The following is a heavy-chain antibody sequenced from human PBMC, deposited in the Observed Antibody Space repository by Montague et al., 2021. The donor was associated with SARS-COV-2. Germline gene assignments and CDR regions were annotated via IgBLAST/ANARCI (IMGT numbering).Heavy chain of an antibody. J-gene: IGHJ6*03. D-gene: IGHD3-9*01. CDR1: GGSFSAYY. Sequence: SETLSLTCAVYGGSFSAYYWSWIRQPPGKGLEWIGEINHSGSTNYNPSLKSRVTISVDTSKNQISLKLSSVTAAATAVYYCARMRFFDWPSHYYMDVWGKGTTVTVSS. CDR2: INHSGST. CDR3: ARMRFFDWPSHYYMDV. V-gene: IGHV4-34*01.